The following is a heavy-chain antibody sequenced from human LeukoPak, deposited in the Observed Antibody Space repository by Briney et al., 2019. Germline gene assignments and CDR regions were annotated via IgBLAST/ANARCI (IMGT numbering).Heavy chain of an antibody. CDR1: GYTFTRYY. J-gene: IGHJ6*02. D-gene: IGHD2-21*02. CDR3: AREYCGGDCPGYYGMDV. V-gene: IGHV1-2*02. CDR2: INPNSGGT. Sequence: ASVTVSCKASGYTFTRYYMHWVRQAPGQGLEWMGWINPNSGGTNYAQKFQGRVTMTRDTSISTAYMELSRLRSDDTAVYYCAREYCGGDCPGYYGMDVWGQGTTVTVSS.